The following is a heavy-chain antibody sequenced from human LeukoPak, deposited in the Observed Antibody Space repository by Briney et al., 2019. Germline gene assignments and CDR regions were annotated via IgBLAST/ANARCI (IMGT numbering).Heavy chain of an antibody. J-gene: IGHJ5*01. Sequence: GESLKISCKGSGYIFTNYWIGWVRQMPGKGLEWMGIIYPRDSDTRYSPSFQGQVTISVDKSTSTAYLQWRSLKASDTAMYFCARRESKLGIDSWGQGTLVTVSS. CDR2: IYPRDSDT. CDR1: GYIFTNYW. CDR3: ARRESKLGIDS. D-gene: IGHD7-27*01. V-gene: IGHV5-51*01.